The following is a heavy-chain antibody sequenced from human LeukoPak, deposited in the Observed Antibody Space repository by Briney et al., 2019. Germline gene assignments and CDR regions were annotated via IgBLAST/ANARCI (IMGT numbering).Heavy chain of an antibody. CDR1: GFTFSSYS. V-gene: IGHV3-30*18. CDR3: AKGPMITFGGVNSDDAFDI. D-gene: IGHD3-16*01. CDR2: ISYDGSNK. Sequence: PGGSLRLSCAASGFTFSSYSMNWVRQAPCKGLEWVAVISYDGSNKYYADSVKGRFTISRDNSKNTLYLQMNSLRAEDTAVYYCAKGPMITFGGVNSDDAFDIWGQGTMVTVSS. J-gene: IGHJ3*02.